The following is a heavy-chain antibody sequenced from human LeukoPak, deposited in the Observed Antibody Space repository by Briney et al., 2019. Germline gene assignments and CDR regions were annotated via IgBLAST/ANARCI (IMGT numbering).Heavy chain of an antibody. D-gene: IGHD6-13*01. CDR2: ISSSSSAI. J-gene: IGHJ4*02. CDR1: GFTFSSYS. CDR3: ARDGGIAAAGGGNFDY. Sequence: PGGSLRLSCAASGFTFSSYSMNWVSQAPGKWLEWVSYISSSSSAIYYADSVKGRFTISRDNAKNSLYLQMNSLRDEETAVYYCARDGGIAAAGGGNFDYWGQGTLVTVSS. V-gene: IGHV3-48*02.